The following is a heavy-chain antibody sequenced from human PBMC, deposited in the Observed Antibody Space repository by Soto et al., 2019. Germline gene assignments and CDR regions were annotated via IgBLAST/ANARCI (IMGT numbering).Heavy chain of an antibody. Sequence: GGSLRLSSAASGFTFSSYGMHWVRQAPGKGLEWVAVIWYDGSNKYYADSVKGRFTISRDNSKNTLYLQMNSLRAEDTAVYYCAREQQLPRYYYYGMDVWGQGTTVTVSS. V-gene: IGHV3-33*01. D-gene: IGHD6-13*01. CDR1: GFTFSSYG. J-gene: IGHJ6*02. CDR3: AREQQLPRYYYYGMDV. CDR2: IWYDGSNK.